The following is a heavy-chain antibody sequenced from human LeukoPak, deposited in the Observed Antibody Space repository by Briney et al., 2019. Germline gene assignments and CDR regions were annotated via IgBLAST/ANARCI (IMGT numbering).Heavy chain of an antibody. CDR1: GFTFSSYW. V-gene: IGHV3-74*01. Sequence: PGGSLRLSCVASGFTFSSYWMLWVRQGPGKGLVWVSRIKSDGSTNYADSVKGRLTISRDNTKNTVSLQMNSLRAEDTGVYFCASAPSEIGGYYPEYFRHWGQGTLVTVSS. CDR3: ASAPSEIGGYYPEYFRH. CDR2: IKSDGST. D-gene: IGHD3-22*01. J-gene: IGHJ1*01.